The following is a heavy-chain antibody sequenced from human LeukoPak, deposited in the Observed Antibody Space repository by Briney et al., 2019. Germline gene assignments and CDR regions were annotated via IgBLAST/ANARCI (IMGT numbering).Heavy chain of an antibody. Sequence: SQTLSLMCTVSGGSISSGSYYWSWIRQPAGKGLEWIGRIYTTGRTIYNPSLKSQVTISINTSKNQFSLKLTSVTATDTAMYYCARESLEFRFFDFWGQGALVTVSS. CDR1: GGSISSGSYY. CDR2: IYTTGRT. V-gene: IGHV4-61*02. CDR3: ARESLEFRFFDF. J-gene: IGHJ4*02. D-gene: IGHD1-1*01.